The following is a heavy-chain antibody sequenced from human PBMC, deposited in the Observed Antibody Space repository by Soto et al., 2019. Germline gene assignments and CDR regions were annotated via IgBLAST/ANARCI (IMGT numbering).Heavy chain of an antibody. CDR3: ATENYYDSSGSLAFDI. V-gene: IGHV1-69*04. J-gene: IGHJ3*02. D-gene: IGHD3-22*01. Sequence: SVKVSCKASGGTFSSYTISWVRQAPGQGLEWMGRIIPILGIANYAQKFQGRVMITADKSTSTAYMELSSLRSEDTAVYYCATENYYDSSGSLAFDIWGQGTMVTVSS. CDR1: GGTFSSYT. CDR2: IIPILGIA.